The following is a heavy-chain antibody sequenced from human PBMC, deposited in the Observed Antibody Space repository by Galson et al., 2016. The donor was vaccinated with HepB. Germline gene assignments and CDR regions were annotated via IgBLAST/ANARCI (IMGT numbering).Heavy chain of an antibody. CDR3: AKAYGVDSYHFND. V-gene: IGHV3-48*01. J-gene: IGHJ4*02. CDR1: GFTFSSYS. CDR2: ISSSSSTI. D-gene: IGHD4-17*01. Sequence: SLRLSCAASGFTFSSYSMSWVRQAPGRGLEWVSYISSSSSTIYYADSVKGRFTFSRDNSKNTGYLQMDRLRAEDTAVYYCAKAYGVDSYHFNDWGQGTLVIVSS.